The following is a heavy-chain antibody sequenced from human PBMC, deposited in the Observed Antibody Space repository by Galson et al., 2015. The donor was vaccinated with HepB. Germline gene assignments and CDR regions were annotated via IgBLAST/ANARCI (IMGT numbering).Heavy chain of an antibody. CDR3: AAVPHIVATMDNWFDP. Sequence: SVKVSCKASGYTFTSYGISWVRQAPGQGLEWMGWISAYNGNTNYAQKLQGRVTMTTDTSTSTAYMELRSLRSDDTAVYYCAAVPHIVATMDNWFDPWGQGTLVTVSS. D-gene: IGHD5-12*01. V-gene: IGHV1-18*01. J-gene: IGHJ5*02. CDR2: ISAYNGNT. CDR1: GYTFTSYG.